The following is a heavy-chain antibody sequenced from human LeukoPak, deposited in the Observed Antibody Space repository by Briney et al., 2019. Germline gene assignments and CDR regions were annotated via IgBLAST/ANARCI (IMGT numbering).Heavy chain of an antibody. J-gene: IGHJ3*02. Sequence: ASVKVSCKASGYTFTSYAMHWVRQAPGQGLEWMGWINAGNGNTKYSQEFQGRVTITRDTSASTAYMELSSLRSEDMAVYYCARRNSEDAFDIWGQGTMVTVSS. CDR3: ARRNSEDAFDI. D-gene: IGHD1-14*01. V-gene: IGHV1-3*03. CDR1: GYTFTSYA. CDR2: INAGNGNT.